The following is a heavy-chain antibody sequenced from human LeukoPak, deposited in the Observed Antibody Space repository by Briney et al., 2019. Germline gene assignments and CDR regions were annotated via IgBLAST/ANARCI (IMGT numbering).Heavy chain of an antibody. CDR3: ARLPPYYYDSSGYSDWFDP. Sequence: GASVKVSCKASGGTFSSYAISWVRQAPGQGLEWMGGIIPIFGTANYAQKFQGRVTITADESTSTAYMELSSLRSEDTAVYYCARLPPYYYDSSGYSDWFDPWGQGTLVTVSS. V-gene: IGHV1-69*13. J-gene: IGHJ5*02. D-gene: IGHD3-22*01. CDR2: IIPIFGTA. CDR1: GGTFSSYA.